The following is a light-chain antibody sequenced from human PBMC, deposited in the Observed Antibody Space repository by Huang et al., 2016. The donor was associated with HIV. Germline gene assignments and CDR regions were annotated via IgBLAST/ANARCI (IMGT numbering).Light chain of an antibody. J-gene: IGKJ1*01. CDR3: IQDYTYPWT. CDR1: QDIGND. V-gene: IGKV1-6*01. Sequence: AIPMTQSPASLSASVGDRVTITCRASQDIGNDLGWYQQRLGKAPKLLVSNASHLQSGVPSRFTGRGSGTHFTLTISGLQPEDFATYYCIQDYTYPWTFGQGTKVEI. CDR2: NAS.